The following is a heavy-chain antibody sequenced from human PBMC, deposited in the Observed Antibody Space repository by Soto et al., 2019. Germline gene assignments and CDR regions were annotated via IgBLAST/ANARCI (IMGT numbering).Heavy chain of an antibody. V-gene: IGHV3-30-3*01. J-gene: IGHJ4*02. CDR1: GFTFSSYA. CDR3: ARDPVAYCGGNCRTFDY. CDR2: ISYDGSNK. Sequence: QVQLVESGAGVVQPGRSLRLSCAASGFTFSSYATHWVRQAPGKGLEWVAVISYDGSNKYYADSVKGRFTISRDNSKNTLYLQMNSLKAEDTAVYYCARDPVAYCGGNCRTFDYWGQGNLVTVSS. D-gene: IGHD2-21*02.